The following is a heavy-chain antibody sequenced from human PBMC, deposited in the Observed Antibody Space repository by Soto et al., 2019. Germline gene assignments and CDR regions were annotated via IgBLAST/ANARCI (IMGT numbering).Heavy chain of an antibody. CDR2: ISPHKGDT. CDR1: GYTFSTIG. J-gene: IGHJ4*02. CDR3: ARDLDPSGSYYTNY. D-gene: IGHD3-10*01. Sequence: QVQLVQSGAEVKKPGASVTVSRKTSGYTFSTIGITWVRQAPGQGLEWMGWISPHKGDTYYAQRLQGRVTMTTDTSTSTAYMELRGLRSDDTAVYFCARDLDPSGSYYTNYWGQGTLVTVSS. V-gene: IGHV1-18*01.